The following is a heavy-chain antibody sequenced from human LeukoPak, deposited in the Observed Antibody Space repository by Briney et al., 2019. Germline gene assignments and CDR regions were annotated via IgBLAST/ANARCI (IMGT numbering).Heavy chain of an antibody. CDR1: GFTFSNYW. D-gene: IGHD1-7*01. Sequence: GGSLRLSCAASGFTFSNYWMSWVRQAPGKGLEWVANIKQDGSEKDCVDSVKGRFTISRENAKNSLYLQMNSLRAEDTAVYYCARGYGTYGYWGQGTLVTVSS. J-gene: IGHJ4*02. V-gene: IGHV3-7*04. CDR2: IKQDGSEK. CDR3: ARGYGTYGY.